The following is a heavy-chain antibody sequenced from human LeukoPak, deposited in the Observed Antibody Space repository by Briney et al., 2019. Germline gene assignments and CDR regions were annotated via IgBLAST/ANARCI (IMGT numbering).Heavy chain of an antibody. CDR2: INPNSGGT. D-gene: IGHD2-2*01. CDR1: GYIFSGYY. CDR3: ARAHCSSTTCCPDY. J-gene: IGHJ4*02. V-gene: IGHV1-2*02. Sequence: ASVKVSCKASGYIFSGYYMYWVRQAPGQGLEWMGWINPNSGGTENAQKFQGRVTMARDTSISTAYMEVSRLTSDDTAVYYCARAHCSSTTCCPDYWGRGTLVTVSS.